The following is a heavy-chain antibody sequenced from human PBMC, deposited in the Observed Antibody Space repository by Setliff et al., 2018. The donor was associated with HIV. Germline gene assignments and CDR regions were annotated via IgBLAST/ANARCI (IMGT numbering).Heavy chain of an antibody. J-gene: IGHJ6*02. CDR3: ARDQRAYNWNDAVFYYYGLDV. Sequence: ASVKVSCKPSGYTFTTYGLSWVRHAPGQGLVWMGWISTYSDETSSSQNLQGRLTMTTDTSTGTAYMELRSLRSDDTAVYYCARDQRAYNWNDAVFYYYGLDVWGQGTTVTVSS. CDR2: ISTYSDET. V-gene: IGHV1-18*01. CDR1: GYTFTTYG. D-gene: IGHD1-20*01.